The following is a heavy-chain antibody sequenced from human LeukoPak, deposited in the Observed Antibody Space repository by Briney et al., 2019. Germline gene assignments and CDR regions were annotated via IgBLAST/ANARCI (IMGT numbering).Heavy chain of an antibody. V-gene: IGHV3-48*03. D-gene: IGHD5-12*01. Sequence: HPGGSLRLSCAASGFTFSSYEMNWVRQAPGKWLEWVSYISSSDSTIYYADSVKGRFTISRDNAKNSLYLQMNSPRAEDTAVYYCARDRGVSGYDLREFDYWGQGTLVTVSS. CDR3: ARDRGVSGYDLREFDY. J-gene: IGHJ4*02. CDR2: ISSSDSTI. CDR1: GFTFSSYE.